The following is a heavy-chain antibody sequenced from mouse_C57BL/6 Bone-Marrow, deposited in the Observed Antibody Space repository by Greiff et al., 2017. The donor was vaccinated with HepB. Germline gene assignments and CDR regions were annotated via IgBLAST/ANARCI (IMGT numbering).Heavy chain of an antibody. J-gene: IGHJ1*03. Sequence: QVQLQQPGAELVKPGASVKMSCKASGYTFTSYWITWVKQRPGQGLEWIGDIYPGSGSTNYNEKFKSKATLTVDTSSSTAYMQLSSLTSEDSAVYYCARGCYGSSYWYFDVWGTGTTVTVSS. CDR1: GYTFTSYW. CDR2: IYPGSGST. V-gene: IGHV1-55*01. CDR3: ARGCYGSSYWYFDV. D-gene: IGHD1-1*01.